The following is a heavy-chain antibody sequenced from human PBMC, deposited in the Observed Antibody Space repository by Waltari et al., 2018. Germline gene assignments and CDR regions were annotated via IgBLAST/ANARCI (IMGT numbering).Heavy chain of an antibody. CDR1: GFTFSSYA. CDR3: AKARIGPYYYYGMDV. V-gene: IGHV3-23*01. CDR2: ISGSGGST. D-gene: IGHD2-15*01. J-gene: IGHJ6*02. Sequence: EVQLLESGGGLVQPGGSLRLSCAASGFTFSSYAMSWVRQAPGKGLEWVSAISGSGGSTDYADSVKGRFTISRDNSKNTLYLQMNSLRAEDTAVYYCAKARIGPYYYYGMDVWGQGTTVTVSS.